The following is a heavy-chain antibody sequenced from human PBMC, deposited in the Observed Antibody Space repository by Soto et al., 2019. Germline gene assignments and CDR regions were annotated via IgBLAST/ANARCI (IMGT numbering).Heavy chain of an antibody. Sequence: SETLSLTCAVSGGSISNGGYSWSWIRQPPGKGLEWIGYIYHSGSTYYNPSLKSRATISVDRSKNQFSLKLSSVTAADTAVYYCARGGGWTFDYWGQGTLVTVSS. V-gene: IGHV4-30-2*01. CDR1: GGSISNGGYS. CDR2: IYHSGST. J-gene: IGHJ4*02. D-gene: IGHD2-15*01. CDR3: ARGGGWTFDY.